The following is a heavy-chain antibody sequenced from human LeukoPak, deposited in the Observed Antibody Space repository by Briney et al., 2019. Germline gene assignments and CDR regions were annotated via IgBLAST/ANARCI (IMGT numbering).Heavy chain of an antibody. D-gene: IGHD1-20*01. CDR3: ARDPPFIIGTTFFDY. V-gene: IGHV3-21*01. Sequence: GGSLRLSCAASGFTFSSYSMNRVRQAPGKGLEWVSSISTSSTYIYYADSVKGRFTISRDNAKNSLYLQMNSLRAEDTAVYYCARDPPFIIGTTFFDYWGQGTLVTVSS. CDR2: ISTSSTYI. CDR1: GFTFSSYS. J-gene: IGHJ4*02.